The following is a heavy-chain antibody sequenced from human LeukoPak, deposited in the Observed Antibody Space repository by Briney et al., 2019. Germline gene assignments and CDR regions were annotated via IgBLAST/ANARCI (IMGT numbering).Heavy chain of an antibody. V-gene: IGHV4-30-2*06. CDR2: IYHGGST. Sequence: SQTLSLTCTVSGASITTGAYYWTYIRQSSGKDLEWIGYIYHGGSTYYNPSLKSRVTISIDRPKNQFSLRLTSVTAADTAVYYCARINYYGSGLDLWGQGALVTVSS. D-gene: IGHD3-10*01. CDR3: ARINYYGSGLDL. CDR1: GASITTGAYY. J-gene: IGHJ5*02.